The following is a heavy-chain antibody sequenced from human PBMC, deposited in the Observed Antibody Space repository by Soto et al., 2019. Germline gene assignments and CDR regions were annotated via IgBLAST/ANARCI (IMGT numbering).Heavy chain of an antibody. CDR2: IWYDGSNK. CDR3: ASGSIAYGMDV. CDR1: GFTFSSYG. Sequence: GGSLRLSCAASGFTFSSYGMHWVRQAPGKGLEWVAVIWYDGSNKYYAGSVKGRFTISRDNSKNTLYLQMNSLRAEDTAVYYCASGSIAYGMDVWGQGTTVTVAS. D-gene: IGHD6-6*01. V-gene: IGHV3-33*01. J-gene: IGHJ6*02.